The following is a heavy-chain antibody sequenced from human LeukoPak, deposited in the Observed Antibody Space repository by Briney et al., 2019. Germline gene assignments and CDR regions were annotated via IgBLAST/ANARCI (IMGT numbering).Heavy chain of an antibody. J-gene: IGHJ3*02. CDR1: GGSISNYY. CDR2: IFYSGST. CDR3: ARGRIIAVAGTEYPDAFDI. Sequence: SETLSLTCTVSGGSISNYYWSWIRQPPGKGLEWIGYIFYSGSTNYNPSLESRVTISVDTSKNQFSLKLSSVTAADTAVCYCARGRIIAVAGTEYPDAFDIWGQGTMVTVSS. V-gene: IGHV4-59*01. D-gene: IGHD6-19*01.